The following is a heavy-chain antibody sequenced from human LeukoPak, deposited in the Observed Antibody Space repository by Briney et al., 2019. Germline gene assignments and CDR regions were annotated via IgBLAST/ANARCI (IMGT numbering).Heavy chain of an antibody. CDR3: ARGPLLYYYDSSGYQDY. V-gene: IGHV4-38-2*01. CDR2: IYHSEST. J-gene: IGHJ4*02. CDR1: GYSISRGYP. Sequence: PSETLSLTCGVSGYSISRGYPWGWIRQPPGKGLEWIGNIYHSESTHYNPSLKSRVTISPDTSKNQFSLKLSSVTAADTAVYYCARGPLLYYYDSSGYQDYWGQGTLVTVSS. D-gene: IGHD3-22*01.